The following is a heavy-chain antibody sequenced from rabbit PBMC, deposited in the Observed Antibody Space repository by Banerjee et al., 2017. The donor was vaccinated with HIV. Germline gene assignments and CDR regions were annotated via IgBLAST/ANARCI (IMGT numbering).Heavy chain of an antibody. CDR2: IYAGSSGNS. J-gene: IGHJ4*01. Sequence: QSLEESGGDLVKPGASLTLTCTASGFSFSSNCICWVRQAPGKGLEWIACIYAGSSGNSDYARWAKGRFTISKTSSTTVTLQMTSLTAADTATYFCARDPYVGYPCYGNLWGPGTLVTVS. D-gene: IGHD7-1*01. CDR3: ARDPYVGYPCYGNL. CDR1: GFSFSSNC. V-gene: IGHV1S40*01.